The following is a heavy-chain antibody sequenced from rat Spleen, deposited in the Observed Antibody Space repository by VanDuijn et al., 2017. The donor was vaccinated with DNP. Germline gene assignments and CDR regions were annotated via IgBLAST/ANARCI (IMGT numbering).Heavy chain of an antibody. CDR1: GFSLTSYH. J-gene: IGHJ4*01. Sequence: QVQLKESGPGLVQPSQTLSLTCTVSGFSLTSYHVHWVRQPPGKGLEWMGRIQRGGSTDYNSALKSRLSISRDTSKSQVFLKMNSVQTEDTAMYFCAVNYGSYGYAMDAWGQGTSVTVSS. D-gene: IGHD1-3*01. V-gene: IGHV2-27*01. CDR3: AVNYGSYGYAMDA. CDR2: IQRGGST.